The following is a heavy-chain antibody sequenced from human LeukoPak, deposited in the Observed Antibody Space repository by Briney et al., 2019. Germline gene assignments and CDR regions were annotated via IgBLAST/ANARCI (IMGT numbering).Heavy chain of an antibody. D-gene: IGHD2/OR15-2a*01. V-gene: IGHV1-18*01. CDR2: ISTYNGDT. CDR3: ARGGQYYDFDH. J-gene: IGHJ4*02. CDR1: GYTFTDHG. Sequence: ASVTVSFKASGYTFTDHGINWVRQAPGQGREWMRWISTYNGDTKSAQKFQGRVTITTDTFTSTAYMELRSLRLDDTAVYYCARGGQYYDFDHWGQGTLVTVSS.